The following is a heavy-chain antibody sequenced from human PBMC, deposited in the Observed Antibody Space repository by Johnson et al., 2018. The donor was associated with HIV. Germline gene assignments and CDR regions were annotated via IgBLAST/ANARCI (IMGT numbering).Heavy chain of an antibody. CDR1: GFTFSNAW. Sequence: VQLVESGGGLVKPGGSLRLSCAASGFTFSNAWMSWVRQAPGKGLEWVGRIKSKTDGGTTDYAAPVKGRFTISRDDSKNTLYLQMNSLKTEDTAVYYCTGSGSYYPPDAFDIWGQGTMVTVSS. CDR3: TGSGSYYPPDAFDI. V-gene: IGHV3-15*01. D-gene: IGHD1-26*01. CDR2: IKSKTDGGTT. J-gene: IGHJ3*02.